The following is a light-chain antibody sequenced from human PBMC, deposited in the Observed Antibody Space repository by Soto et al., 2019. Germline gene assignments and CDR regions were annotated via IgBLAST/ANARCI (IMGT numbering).Light chain of an antibody. V-gene: IGKV3-20*01. J-gene: IGKJ3*01. CDR3: QQYGTSLFS. CDR1: QTVSSN. CDR2: AAS. Sequence: EIVMTQSPDTLSVSPGERVTLSCRASQTVSSNLAWYQQKRGQAPRLLIYAASNRATGIPDRFSGSGSGTDFTLTISRLEPEDFAVYYCQQYGTSLFSFGPGTKVDIK.